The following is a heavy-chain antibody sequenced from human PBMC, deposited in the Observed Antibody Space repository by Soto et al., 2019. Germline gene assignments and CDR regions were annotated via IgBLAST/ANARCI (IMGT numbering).Heavy chain of an antibody. D-gene: IGHD2-15*01. CDR2: IYYSGST. CDR3: AREPIVVVVAATQSYYYYGMDV. J-gene: IGHJ6*02. V-gene: IGHV4-31*03. Sequence: PSETLSLTCTVSGGSISSGGYYWSWIRQHPGKGLEWIGYIYYSGSTYYNPSLKSRVTISVDTSKNQFSLKLSSVTAADTAVYYCAREPIVVVVAATQSYYYYGMDVWGQGTTVTVSS. CDR1: GGSISSGGYY.